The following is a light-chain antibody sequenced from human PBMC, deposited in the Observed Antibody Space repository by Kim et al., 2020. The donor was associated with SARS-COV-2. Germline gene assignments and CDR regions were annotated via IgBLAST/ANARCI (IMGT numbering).Light chain of an antibody. CDR3: QKYDRAPWT. CDR1: QSISSS. Sequence: ASVGDRVTITCRASQSISSSLAWYQQNPGKVPRLLIYAASALQSGVPSRFSGSGSGTDFTLTISSLQPEDVATYYCQKYDRAPWTFGQGTKVDIK. J-gene: IGKJ1*01. V-gene: IGKV1-27*01. CDR2: AAS.